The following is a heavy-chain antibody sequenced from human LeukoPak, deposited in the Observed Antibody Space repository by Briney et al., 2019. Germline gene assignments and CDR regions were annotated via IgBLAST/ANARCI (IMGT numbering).Heavy chain of an antibody. V-gene: IGHV1-2*02. CDR2: INPNSGGT. CDR1: GYTFTDYY. D-gene: IGHD3-22*01. J-gene: IGHJ4*02. Sequence: ASVKVSCTASGYTFTDYYIHWVRQARGQGLEWMGWINPNSGGTYFAQKFEARVTLTRDTSISTAYMELSRLRSDDTAVYYCARDPYDSSSYYYSYFDYWGQGTLVTVSS. CDR3: ARDPYDSSSYYYSYFDY.